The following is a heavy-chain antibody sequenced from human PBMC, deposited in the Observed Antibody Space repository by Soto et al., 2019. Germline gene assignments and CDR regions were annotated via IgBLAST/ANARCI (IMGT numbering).Heavy chain of an antibody. V-gene: IGHV1-69*02. J-gene: IGHJ3*02. D-gene: IGHD2-15*01. CDR2: LIPMLAIA. Sequence: QVQLVQSGAEVKKPGSSVKVSCKDSGGTFSTYTMFWVRQAPGQGLEWMGRLIPMLAIANYAQKFQDRVTITADKSTSTAYMELSSLTSEDTALYYCTIGSWSGEVFDIWGQGTMVTVSS. CDR1: GGTFSTYT. CDR3: TIGSWSGEVFDI.